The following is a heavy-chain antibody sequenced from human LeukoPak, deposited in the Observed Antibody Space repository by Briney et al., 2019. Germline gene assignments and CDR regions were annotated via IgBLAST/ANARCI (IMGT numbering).Heavy chain of an antibody. CDR2: TNPKRGNT. D-gene: IGHD6-19*01. J-gene: IGHJ5*02. V-gene: IGHV1-8*01. Sequence: ASLKDSSKDPGYTLSRYNIYCVRQATRERLEWMGWTNPKRGNTDSTQTFQGTVTPTRNTTLSTAYMELSSLRSEETVVYYCARDLFGGQWLVDEDWFDPWGWGTLVTVS. CDR1: GYTLSRYN. CDR3: ARDLFGGQWLVDEDWFDP.